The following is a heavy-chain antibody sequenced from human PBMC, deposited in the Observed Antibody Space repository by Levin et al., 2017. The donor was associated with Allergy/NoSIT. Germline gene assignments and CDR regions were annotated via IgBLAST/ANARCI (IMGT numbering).Heavy chain of an antibody. J-gene: IGHJ4*02. D-gene: IGHD6-13*01. CDR1: GFIFSTYA. Sequence: RASVKVSCAASGFIFSTYAMSWVRQAPGKGLEWVSGISGSGGNTYYADSVKGRFTISRDNSKNTLSLQMNSLRAEDTALYYCAKDLRFSSSWSHFDYWGQGTLVTVSS. CDR2: ISGSGGNT. V-gene: IGHV3-23*01. CDR3: AKDLRFSSSWSHFDY.